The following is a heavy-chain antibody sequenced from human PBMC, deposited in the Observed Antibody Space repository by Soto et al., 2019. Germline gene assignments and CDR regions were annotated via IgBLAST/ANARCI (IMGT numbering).Heavy chain of an antibody. Sequence: QVQLVQSGAEVKKPGASVKVSCKASGYTFTSYDINWVRQATGQGLEWMGWMNPNSGNTGYAQKCQGRVTMTRNTSISTAYMELSSLRSEDTAVYYCARAGKDCSSTSCYRDNWFDPWGQGTLVTVSS. CDR1: GYTFTSYD. D-gene: IGHD2-2*01. CDR3: ARAGKDCSSTSCYRDNWFDP. CDR2: MNPNSGNT. J-gene: IGHJ5*02. V-gene: IGHV1-8*01.